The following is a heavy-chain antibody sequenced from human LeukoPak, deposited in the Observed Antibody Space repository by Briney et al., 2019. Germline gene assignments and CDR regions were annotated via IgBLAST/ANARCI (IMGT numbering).Heavy chain of an antibody. CDR2: ISGSGGST. V-gene: IGHV3-23*01. J-gene: IGHJ6*02. CDR1: GFTFSSYA. Sequence: GGSLRLSCAVSGFTFSSYAMSWVRQAPGKGLEWVSAISGSGGSTYYADSVKGRFTISRDNSKNTLYLQMNSLRAEDTAVYYCATPAAGPVSWYYGMDVWGQGTTVTVSS. D-gene: IGHD6-13*01. CDR3: ATPAAGPVSWYYGMDV.